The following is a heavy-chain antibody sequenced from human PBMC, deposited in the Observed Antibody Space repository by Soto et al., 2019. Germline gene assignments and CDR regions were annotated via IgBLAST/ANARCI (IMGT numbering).Heavy chain of an antibody. Sequence: GGSLRLSCAASGFTFSSYAMSWVRQAPGKGLEWVSAISGSGGSTYYADSVKGRFTISRDNSKNTLYLQMNSLRAEDTAVYYCAKDQDYYDSSGYYNYWGQGTLVTVSS. CDR3: AKDQDYYDSSGYYNY. V-gene: IGHV3-23*01. J-gene: IGHJ4*02. CDR1: GFTFSSYA. CDR2: ISGSGGST. D-gene: IGHD3-22*01.